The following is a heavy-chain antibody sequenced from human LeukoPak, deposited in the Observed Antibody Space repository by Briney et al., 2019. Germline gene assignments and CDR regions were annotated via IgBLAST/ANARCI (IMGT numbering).Heavy chain of an antibody. CDR1: GGSISSYY. V-gene: IGHV4-59*08. Sequence: SETLSLTCTVSGGSISSYYWSWIRQPPGKGLEWIGYIYYSGSTNYNPSLKSRVTISVDTSKNQFSLKLSSVTAADTAVYYCARHXXVRYYYYGMDVWGQGTTVTVS. CDR3: ARHXXVRYYYYGMDV. CDR2: IYYSGST. J-gene: IGHJ6*02.